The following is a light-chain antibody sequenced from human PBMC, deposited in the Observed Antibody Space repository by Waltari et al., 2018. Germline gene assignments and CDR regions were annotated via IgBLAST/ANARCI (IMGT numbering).Light chain of an antibody. Sequence: SHELTQQPSVSVSPGQTATITCSGETLSKPYVYWYQHKPGQAPVLLIYKDTERPSGIPDRFSGSSSGTSVTLTISGVQAEDEADYYCQLADSTVTYVFGPGTKVIVL. J-gene: IGLJ1*01. V-gene: IGLV3-25*03. CDR2: KDT. CDR1: TLSKPY. CDR3: QLADSTVTYV.